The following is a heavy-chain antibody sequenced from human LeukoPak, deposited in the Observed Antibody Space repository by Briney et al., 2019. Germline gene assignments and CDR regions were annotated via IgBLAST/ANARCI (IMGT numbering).Heavy chain of an antibody. Sequence: SETLSLTCTVSGGSISSSSYYWGWIRQPPGKGLEWIGSIYYSGSTYYNLSLKSRVTISVDTSKNQFSLKLSSVTAADTAVYYCARESIVGATSLGVFDYWGQGTLVTVSS. V-gene: IGHV4-39*07. D-gene: IGHD1-26*01. CDR3: ARESIVGATSLGVFDY. J-gene: IGHJ4*02. CDR1: GGSISSSSYY. CDR2: IYYSGST.